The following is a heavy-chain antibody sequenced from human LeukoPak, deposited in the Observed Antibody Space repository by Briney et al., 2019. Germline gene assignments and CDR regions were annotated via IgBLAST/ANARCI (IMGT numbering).Heavy chain of an antibody. D-gene: IGHD3-22*01. CDR2: ISYDGSNK. CDR1: GFTFSSYA. Sequence: GGSLRLSCAASGFTFSSYAMTWVRQAPGKGLEWVAVISYDGSNKYYADSVKGRFTISRDNSKNTLYLQMNSLRAEDTAVYYCARVGAGYDSSGYYIPGFYFDYWGQGTLVTVSS. J-gene: IGHJ4*02. CDR3: ARVGAGYDSSGYYIPGFYFDY. V-gene: IGHV3-30-3*01.